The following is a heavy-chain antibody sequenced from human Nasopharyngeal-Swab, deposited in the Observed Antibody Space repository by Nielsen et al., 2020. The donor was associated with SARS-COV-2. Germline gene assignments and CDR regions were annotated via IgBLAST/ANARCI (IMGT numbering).Heavy chain of an antibody. CDR1: GFTFSTYA. CDR2: ISGSGGST. V-gene: IGHV3-23*01. D-gene: IGHD3-3*01. J-gene: IGHJ4*02. CDR3: AKTNYDFWSGYYRPFQGFFDY. Sequence: GGSLRLSCAASGFTFSTYAMSWVRQAPGKGLEWVSAISGSGGSTYYADSVKGRFTISRDNSKNTLYLQMNSLRAEDTAVYYCAKTNYDFWSGYYRPFQGFFDYWGQGTLVTVSS.